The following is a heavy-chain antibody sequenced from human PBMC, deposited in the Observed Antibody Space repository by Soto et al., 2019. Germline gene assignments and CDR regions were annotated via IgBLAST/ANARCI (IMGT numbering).Heavy chain of an antibody. CDR2: IYYSGST. Sequence: QVQLQESGPGLVKPSQTLSLTCTVSGGSISSGDYYWSWIRQPPGKGLEWIGYIYYSGSTNYNPSPRSRVTLSVDTSKNQCSLKVSSVGAADTAVYYCARVADCSGGSFYFSVDYWGQGTLVTVSS. J-gene: IGHJ4*02. CDR3: ARVADCSGGSFYFSVDY. CDR1: GGSISSGDYY. V-gene: IGHV4-30-4*01. D-gene: IGHD2-15*01.